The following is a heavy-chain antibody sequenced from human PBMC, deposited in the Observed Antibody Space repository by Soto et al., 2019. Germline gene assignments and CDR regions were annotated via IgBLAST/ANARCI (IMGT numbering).Heavy chain of an antibody. CDR1: GFTFSGYT. V-gene: IGHV3-23*01. Sequence: EVQLLESGGGLAQPGGSLRLSCAASGFTFSGYTMAWVRQAPGKGLEWVSTISQSGESTYYAEAVKGRFTISRDNSKNTLYLQMNSLRGEATAVYFCSKDGWENWGQGTLVTVAS. D-gene: IGHD6-19*01. J-gene: IGHJ4*02. CDR3: SKDGWEN. CDR2: ISQSGEST.